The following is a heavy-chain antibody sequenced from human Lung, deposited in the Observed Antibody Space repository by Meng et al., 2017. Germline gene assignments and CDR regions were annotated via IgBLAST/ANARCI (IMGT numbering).Heavy chain of an antibody. CDR2: IYYSGAT. CDR3: ARRVHDGRHYHYFDY. D-gene: IGHD3-16*01. J-gene: IGHJ4*02. V-gene: IGHV4-39*01. CDR1: GGSIRSTSNY. Sequence: QVQLQESGPGLVKPSETLSLTCTVSGGSIRSTSNYWDWIRQPPGTRLEWIGSIYYSGATCYNPSLKSRVTMSVDTSKNQFSLRLSSVTAADTAVYFCARRVHDGRHYHYFDYWGQGALVTVSS.